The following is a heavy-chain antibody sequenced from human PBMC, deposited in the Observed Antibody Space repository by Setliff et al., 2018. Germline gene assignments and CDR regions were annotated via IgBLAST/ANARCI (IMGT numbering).Heavy chain of an antibody. V-gene: IGHV1-18*04. CDR3: ARDHYYESSASHAFDI. Sequence: ASVKVSCKGSGYTFSSHGYTWVRQAPGQALEWMGWISAYNGNTNYAQKFQGRVTMATDTSTSTAYMELRSLTSDDTAVYYCARDHYYESSASHAFDIWGQGTMVTVSS. CDR1: GYTFSSHG. D-gene: IGHD3-22*01. CDR2: ISAYNGNT. J-gene: IGHJ3*02.